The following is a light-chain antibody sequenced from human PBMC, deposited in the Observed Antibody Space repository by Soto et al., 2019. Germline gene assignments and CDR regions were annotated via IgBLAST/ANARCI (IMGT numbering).Light chain of an antibody. CDR1: QSVSTN. J-gene: IGKJ2*01. Sequence: EIVMTQSPATLSVFPGERATLSCRASQSVSTNLAWYQQKPGQAPRLLIYGASARATGIPARFSGSGSGTEFTLTISSLPYEDFAVYYCHQYNNWPPYTFGQGTKLEIK. V-gene: IGKV3-15*01. CDR2: GAS. CDR3: HQYNNWPPYT.